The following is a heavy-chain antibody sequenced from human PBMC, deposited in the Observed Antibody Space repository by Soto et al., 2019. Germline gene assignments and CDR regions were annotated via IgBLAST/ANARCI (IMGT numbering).Heavy chain of an antibody. D-gene: IGHD4-17*01. V-gene: IGHV4-59*01. Sequence: SETLSLTCTVSGGSISSYYWSWLRQPPGKGLEWIGYIYYSGSTNYNPSLKSRVTISVDTSKNQFSLKLSSVTAADTAVYYCARAGPQRSKVINVWGLGTLVTVSS. CDR1: GGSISSYY. J-gene: IGHJ4*02. CDR3: ARAGPQRSKVINV. CDR2: IYYSGST.